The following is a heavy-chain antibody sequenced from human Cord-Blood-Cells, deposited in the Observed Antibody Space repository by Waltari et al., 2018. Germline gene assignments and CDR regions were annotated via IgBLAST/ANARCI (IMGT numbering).Heavy chain of an antibody. CDR2: IYYSGST. CDR1: GGSISSSSYY. V-gene: IGHV4-39*01. D-gene: IGHD3-22*01. J-gene: IGHJ4*02. CDR3: ARYSTDSSGYYFDY. Sequence: QLQLQESGPGLVKPSETLSLTCTVSGGSISSSSYYWGWIRQPPGKGLEWIGSIYYSGSTYYNPSLKSRVTISVDTSKNHFSLKLSSVTAADTAVYYCARYSTDSSGYYFDYWGQGTLVTVSS.